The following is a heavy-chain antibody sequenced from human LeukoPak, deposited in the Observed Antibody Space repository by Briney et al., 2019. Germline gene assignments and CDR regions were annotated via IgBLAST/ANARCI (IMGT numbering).Heavy chain of an antibody. D-gene: IGHD3-9*01. CDR2: VFYSGTT. Sequence: SETLSLTSTVSGGSISSYYWNWIRQPPGKGQGLIGYVFYSGTTNSTPSLKSRVSMSVDTSRNNFSLKLSSVTAATTAVYYCARGRKYTSGYRVTELGSGYSDYWGQGTLVTVSS. V-gene: IGHV4-59*01. CDR3: ARGRKYTSGYRVTELGSGYSDY. CDR1: GGSISSYY. J-gene: IGHJ4*02.